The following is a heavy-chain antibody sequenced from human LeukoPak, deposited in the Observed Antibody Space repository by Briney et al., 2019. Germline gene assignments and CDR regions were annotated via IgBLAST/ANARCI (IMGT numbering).Heavy chain of an antibody. J-gene: IGHJ4*02. Sequence: GASVKVSCKVSGYTLTELSMHWVRQAPGKGLEWMGGFDPEDGETIYAQKFQGRVTMTEDTSTDTAYMELSSLRSEDTAVYYCATDIVVVPAAIHPEFDYWGLGTLVTVSS. CDR2: FDPEDGET. CDR1: GYTLTELS. D-gene: IGHD2-2*02. CDR3: ATDIVVVPAAIHPEFDY. V-gene: IGHV1-24*01.